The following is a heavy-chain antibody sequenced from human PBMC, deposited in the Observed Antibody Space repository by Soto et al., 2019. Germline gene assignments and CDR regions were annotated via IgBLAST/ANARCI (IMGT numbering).Heavy chain of an antibody. V-gene: IGHV3-23*01. Sequence: EVQLLESGGGLVQPGGSLRLSCAASGFTFSSYAMTWVRQAPGKGLQWVAAISGSGSSTKYADSVKGRFTISRDNSKSTHTLQMNSRRGEDTAVYFGAKGFATNGYLVDYWGQGTLVTVSS. D-gene: IGHD3-22*01. CDR2: ISGSGSST. CDR3: AKGFATNGYLVDY. CDR1: GFTFSSYA. J-gene: IGHJ4*02.